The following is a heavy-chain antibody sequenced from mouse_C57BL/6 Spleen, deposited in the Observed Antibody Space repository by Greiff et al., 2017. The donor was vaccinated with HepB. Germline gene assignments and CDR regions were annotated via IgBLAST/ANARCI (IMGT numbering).Heavy chain of an antibody. V-gene: IGHV5-17*01. CDR2: ISSGSSTI. CDR1: GFTFSDYG. J-gene: IGHJ2*01. CDR3: ARSGTSHFDY. Sequence: EVKVVESGGGLVKPGGSLKLSCAASGFTFSDYGMHWVRQAPEKGLEWVAYISSGSSTIYYADTVTGRFTISRDNAKNTLFLQMTSLRSEDTAMYYCARSGTSHFDYWGQGTTLTVSS.